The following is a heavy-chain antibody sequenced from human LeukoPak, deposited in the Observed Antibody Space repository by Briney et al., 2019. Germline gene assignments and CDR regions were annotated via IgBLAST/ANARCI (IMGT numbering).Heavy chain of an antibody. Sequence: PGGSLRLSCTASGFTFSSYGMHWVRQAPGKGLEWVAFIRYDGSNKYHVDSVKGRFTISRDNSKNTLYLQMNSLRPEDTAVYYCAKDGRTTATYWGQGTLVTVSS. CDR1: GFTFSSYG. V-gene: IGHV3-30*02. D-gene: IGHD4-11*01. CDR3: AKDGRTTATY. J-gene: IGHJ4*02. CDR2: IRYDGSNK.